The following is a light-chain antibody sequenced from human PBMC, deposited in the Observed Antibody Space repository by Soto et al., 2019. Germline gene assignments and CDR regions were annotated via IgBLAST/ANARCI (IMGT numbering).Light chain of an antibody. CDR1: NSNIGTNP. CDR3: AAWDDSLNGVL. J-gene: IGLJ2*01. CDR2: HNS. V-gene: IGLV1-44*01. Sequence: QSVLTQPHSASGTPGQRVTISCSGRNSNIGTNPVAWDQQFPGTAPKLLIYHNSQRPSGVPDRFAGSKSGTSASLAISGFQSEYGAEYYCAAWDDSLNGVLIGGGTK.